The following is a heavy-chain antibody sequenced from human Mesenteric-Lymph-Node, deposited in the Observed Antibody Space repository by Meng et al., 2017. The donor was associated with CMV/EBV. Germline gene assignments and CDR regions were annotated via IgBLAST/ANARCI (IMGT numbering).Heavy chain of an antibody. V-gene: IGHV3-20*04. CDR2: INWNGGST. J-gene: IGHJ4*02. CDR3: AKSLPHSSRWYAGYYFDS. CDR1: GFTFDDYG. D-gene: IGHD6-19*01. Sequence: GESLKISCAASGFTFDDYGMSWVRQAPGKGLEWVSGINWNGGSTYYADSVKGRFTISRDNSNNTLHLQMNSLRAEDTAIYFCAKSLPHSSRWYAGYYFDSWGQGTVVTVSS.